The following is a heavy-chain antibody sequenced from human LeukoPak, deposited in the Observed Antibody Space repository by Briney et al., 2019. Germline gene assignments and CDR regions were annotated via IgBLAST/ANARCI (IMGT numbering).Heavy chain of an antibody. CDR1: EDSIMGYL. CDR3: ARVKGYGDFIAPYYFDY. V-gene: IGHV4-59*01. D-gene: IGHD4-17*01. CDR2: VYYSGST. Sequence: SEALSLSSSDPEDSIMGYLCCWIRQNLGEGLGSIGLVYYSGSTNYNPSLKSRVTISVDTSRNQFSLKLSSVTAADTAVYYCARVKGYGDFIAPYYFDYWGQGTLVTVSS. J-gene: IGHJ4*02.